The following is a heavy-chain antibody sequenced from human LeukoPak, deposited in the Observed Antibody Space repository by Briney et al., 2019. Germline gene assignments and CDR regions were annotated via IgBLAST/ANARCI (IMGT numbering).Heavy chain of an antibody. CDR2: INHSGST. J-gene: IGHJ5*02. D-gene: IGHD3-22*01. Sequence: PSETLSLTCTVSGGSISSYYWSWIRQPPGKGLEWIGEINHSGSTNYNPSLKSRVTISVDTSKNQFSLKLSSVTAADTAVYYCARRITMIVVVKRNWFDPWGQGTLVTVSS. CDR3: ARRITMIVVVKRNWFDP. V-gene: IGHV4-34*01. CDR1: GGSISSYY.